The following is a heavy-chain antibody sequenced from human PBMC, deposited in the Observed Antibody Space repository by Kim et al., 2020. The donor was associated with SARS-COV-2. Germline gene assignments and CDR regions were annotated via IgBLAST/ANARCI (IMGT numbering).Heavy chain of an antibody. V-gene: IGHV3-53*01. CDR3: AKGYDFWSGVFDP. D-gene: IGHD3-3*01. CDR1: GFSVTNNY. CDR2: FYSGGST. Sequence: GGSLRLSCAASGFSVTNNYMNWVRQAPGKGLEWVSVFYSGGSTYYADSVKGRFTISRDSSKNTLYLQMNSLRVEDTAVYYCAKGYDFWSGVFDPWGQGTLVTVSS. J-gene: IGHJ5*02.